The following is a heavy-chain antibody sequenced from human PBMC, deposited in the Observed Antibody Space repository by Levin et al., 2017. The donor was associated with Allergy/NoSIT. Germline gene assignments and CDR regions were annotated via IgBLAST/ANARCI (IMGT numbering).Heavy chain of an antibody. CDR3: ARDNSLDPFTPEYYDFWSGYFRGYDYYGMDV. V-gene: IGHV3-48*02. J-gene: IGHJ6*02. Sequence: GESLKISCAASGFTFSSYSMNWVRQAPGKGLEWVSYISSSSSTIYYADSVKGRFTISRDNAKNSLYLQMNSLRDEDTAVYYCARDNSLDPFTPEYYDFWSGYFRGYDYYGMDVWGQGTTVTVSS. D-gene: IGHD3-3*01. CDR2: ISSSSSTI. CDR1: GFTFSSYS.